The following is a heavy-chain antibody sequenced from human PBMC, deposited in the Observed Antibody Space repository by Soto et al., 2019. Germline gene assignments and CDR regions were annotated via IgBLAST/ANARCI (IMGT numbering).Heavy chain of an antibody. D-gene: IGHD6-6*01. J-gene: IGHJ6*02. CDR2: MNPNSGNT. Sequence: GASVKVSCKASGYTFTSYDINWVRQATGQGLERMGWMNPNSGNTGYAQKFQGRVTMTRNTSISTAYMELSSLRSEDTAVYYCARDSSSARDYYYYGMDVWGQGTTVTVS. CDR3: ARDSSSARDYYYYGMDV. V-gene: IGHV1-8*01. CDR1: GYTFTSYD.